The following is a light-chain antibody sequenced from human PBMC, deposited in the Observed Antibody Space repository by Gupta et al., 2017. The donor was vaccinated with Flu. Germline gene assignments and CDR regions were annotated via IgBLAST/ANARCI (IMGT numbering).Light chain of an antibody. CDR3: CSYAGTNYV. J-gene: IGLJ1*01. CDR2: DVS. CDR1: SNDVGGYNY. V-gene: IGLV2-11*03. Sequence: GSSNDVGGYNYVSWYRQYPGKAPKLIIFDVSKRPSGVPDRFFGFKSGNTASLTISGLQAEDEADYYCCSYAGTNYVFGTGTKVTVL.